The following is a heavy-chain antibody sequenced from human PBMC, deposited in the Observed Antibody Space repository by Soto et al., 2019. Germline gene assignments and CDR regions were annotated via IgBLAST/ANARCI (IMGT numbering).Heavy chain of an antibody. CDR1: GFTFSSYW. D-gene: IGHD2-8*01. J-gene: IGHJ6*02. V-gene: IGHV3-7*01. CDR3: AREGYCTNGVCYAYYYYGMDV. Sequence: VGSLRLSCAASGFTFSSYWMSWVRQAPGKGLEWVANIKQDGSEKYYVDSVKGRFTISRDNAKNSLYLQMNSLRAEDTAVYYCAREGYCTNGVCYAYYYYGMDVWGQGTTVTVSS. CDR2: IKQDGSEK.